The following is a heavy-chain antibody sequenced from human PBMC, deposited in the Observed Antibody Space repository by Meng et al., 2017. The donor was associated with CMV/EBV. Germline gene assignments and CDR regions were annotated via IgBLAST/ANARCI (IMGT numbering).Heavy chain of an antibody. V-gene: IGHV3-21*01. J-gene: IGHJ2*01. CDR1: GVTFSSYA. CDR2: ISNSSSKI. CDR3: ARDNWNWYFDL. Sequence: CAASGVTFSSYAVSWVRHAPGKGLKWVTDISNSSSKIYYADTVKGRITISRDNAKNSLYLQMNSLRAEDTAVYYCARDNWNWYFDLWGRGTLVTVSS. D-gene: IGHD3-3*01.